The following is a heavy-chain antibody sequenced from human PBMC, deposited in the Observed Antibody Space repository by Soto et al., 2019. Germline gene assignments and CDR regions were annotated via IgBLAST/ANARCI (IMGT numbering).Heavy chain of an antibody. CDR2: IYYSGST. V-gene: IGHV4-39*01. CDR3: ARHNAPWLVRGFDY. CDR1: GGSISSSSYY. J-gene: IGHJ4*02. Sequence: QLQLQESGPGLVKPSETLSLTCTVSGGSISSSSYYWGWIRQPPGKGLEWIGSIYYSGSTYYNPSLKSRVTISVDTSKNQFSLKVSSVTAADTAVYYCARHNAPWLVRGFDYWGQGTLVTVSS. D-gene: IGHD6-19*01.